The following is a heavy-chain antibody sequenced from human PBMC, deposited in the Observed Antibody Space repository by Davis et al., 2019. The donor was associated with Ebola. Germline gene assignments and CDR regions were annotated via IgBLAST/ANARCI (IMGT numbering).Heavy chain of an antibody. J-gene: IGHJ4*02. Sequence: GGSLRLSCAASGFTFSGSAMHWVRQASGKGLEWVGRIRSKANSYATAYAASVKGRFTISRDDSKNTAYLQMNSLKTEDTAVYYCSGSYSGSYLLYDYWGQGTLATVSS. V-gene: IGHV3-73*01. CDR2: IRSKANSYAT. CDR1: GFTFSGSA. D-gene: IGHD1-26*01. CDR3: SGSYSGSYLLYDY.